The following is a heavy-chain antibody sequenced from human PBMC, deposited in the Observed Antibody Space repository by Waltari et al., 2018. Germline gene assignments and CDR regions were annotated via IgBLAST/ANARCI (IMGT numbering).Heavy chain of an antibody. V-gene: IGHV4-4*02. CDR2: IYHSGIT. CDR1: GGSISSSNW. Sequence: QVQLQESGPGLVKPSGTLSLTCAVSGGSISSSNWWSWVRQPPGKGLEWIGEIYHSGITNYTPSLKRRVTISVDKSKNQFSLKLSSVTAADTAVYYCARLGPDYDILTGYPNYYFDYWGQGTLVTVSS. CDR3: ARLGPDYDILTGYPNYYFDY. D-gene: IGHD3-9*01. J-gene: IGHJ4*02.